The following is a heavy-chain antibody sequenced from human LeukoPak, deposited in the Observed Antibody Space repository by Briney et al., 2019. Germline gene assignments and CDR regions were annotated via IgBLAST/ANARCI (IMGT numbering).Heavy chain of an antibody. CDR1: GFTFDNYR. Sequence: GGSLRLFCAASGFTFDNYRMSWVRQAPGKGLEWVSTVNADGGNTYYADSVKGRFTISRDNSKSTLILQMNSLRVEDTALYYCTKRVKYGGTWDHFADWGQGTLVTVSS. CDR3: TKRVKYGGTWDHFAD. V-gene: IGHV3-23*01. CDR2: VNADGGNT. J-gene: IGHJ4*02. D-gene: IGHD1-26*01.